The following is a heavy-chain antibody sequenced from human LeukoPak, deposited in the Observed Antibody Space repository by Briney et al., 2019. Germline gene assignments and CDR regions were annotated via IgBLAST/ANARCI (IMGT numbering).Heavy chain of an antibody. D-gene: IGHD2-15*01. V-gene: IGHV3-74*01. CDR1: GFTFSSYW. CDR3: ARDYCSGGSCYFEF. Sequence: GGSLRLSCAASGFTFSSYWMHWVRQAPGKGQVWVSRINSDGSTTNYADSVKGRFTISRDNAKNTLYLQLNSLRAEDTAVYYCARDYCSGGSCYFEFWGQGTLVTVSS. J-gene: IGHJ4*02. CDR2: INSDGSTT.